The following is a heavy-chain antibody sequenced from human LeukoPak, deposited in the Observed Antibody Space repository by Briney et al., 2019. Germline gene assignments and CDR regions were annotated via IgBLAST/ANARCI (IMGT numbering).Heavy chain of an antibody. CDR3: VSGGYDILTGYYAYFDY. CDR2: INHSGST. Sequence: PSETLSLTCAVYGGSFSGYYWSWIRQPPGKGLEWIGEINHSGSTNYNPSLKSRVTISVDTSKNQFSLKLSSMTAADTAVYYCVSGGYDILTGYYAYFDYWGQGTLVTVSS. V-gene: IGHV4-34*01. D-gene: IGHD3-9*01. J-gene: IGHJ4*02. CDR1: GGSFSGYY.